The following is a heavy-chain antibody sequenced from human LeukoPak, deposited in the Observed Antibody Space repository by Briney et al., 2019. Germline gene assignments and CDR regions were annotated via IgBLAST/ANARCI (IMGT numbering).Heavy chain of an antibody. J-gene: IGHJ4*02. CDR2: ISSRSMTI. Sequence: GGSLRLSCAASGFSLSSYSMNWVRQAPGKGLEWVSYISSRSMTIYYADSVKGRFTISRDNAKNSLYVQMNSLKDEDTAVYYCARELDVTTVAAFDYWGQGTLVTVSS. D-gene: IGHD4-23*01. V-gene: IGHV3-48*02. CDR3: ARELDVTTVAAFDY. CDR1: GFSLSSYS.